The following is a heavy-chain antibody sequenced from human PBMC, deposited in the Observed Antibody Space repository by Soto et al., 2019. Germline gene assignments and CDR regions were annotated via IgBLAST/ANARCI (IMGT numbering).Heavy chain of an antibody. CDR3: ARIAPYDSSGYYDY. J-gene: IGHJ4*02. D-gene: IGHD3-22*01. CDR1: GFTFSSYAM. Sequence: LRLSCAASGFTFSSYAMSWVRQPPGKALEWLALIDWDDDKYYSTSLKTRLTISKDTSKNQVVLTMTNMDPVDTATYYCARIAPYDSSGYYDYWGQGTLVTVSS. CDR2: IDWDDDK. V-gene: IGHV2-70*20.